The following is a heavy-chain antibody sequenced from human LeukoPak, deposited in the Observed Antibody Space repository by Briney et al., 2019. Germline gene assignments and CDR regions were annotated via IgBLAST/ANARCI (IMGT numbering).Heavy chain of an antibody. D-gene: IGHD6-19*01. CDR2: IKKDGSEK. CDR1: GFTFSSYW. Sequence: GGSLRLSCAASGFTFSSYWMSWVRQAPGKGLEWVANIKKDGSEKYYVDSVKGRFTIPRDNAKTSLYLQMNSLRAEDTAVYYCARDSSGWYSGPHNYWGQGTLVTVSS. J-gene: IGHJ4*02. V-gene: IGHV3-7*01. CDR3: ARDSSGWYSGPHNY.